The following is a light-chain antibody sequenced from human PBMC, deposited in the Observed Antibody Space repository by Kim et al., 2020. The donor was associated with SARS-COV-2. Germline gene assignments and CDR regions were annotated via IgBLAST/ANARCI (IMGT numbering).Light chain of an antibody. CDR1: QGIRRW. CDR2: DAS. CDR3: LQADSFPLT. J-gene: IGKJ4*01. V-gene: IGKV1D-12*01. Sequence: ASIGDRVSITCRASQGIRRWLAWYQQTPGEAPKILISDASTLQSGVPSRFSGSGSGTDFSLTISCLQPEDFGTYYCLQADSFPLTFGGGTKVDIK.